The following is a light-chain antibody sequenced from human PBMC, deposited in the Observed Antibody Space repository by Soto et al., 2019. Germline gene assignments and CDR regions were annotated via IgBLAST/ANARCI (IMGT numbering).Light chain of an antibody. V-gene: IGKV3-11*01. CDR3: HQRGTWPWT. J-gene: IGKJ1*01. CDR1: QSVRNY. Sequence: EIVLTQSPATLSLSPGERATLSCRASQSVRNYLAWSQQKPGQAPRLLIYDASNRATGIPARFSGSGSGTDFTLTISSLEPEDCAVYYCHQRGTWPWTFGQGTKVEIK. CDR2: DAS.